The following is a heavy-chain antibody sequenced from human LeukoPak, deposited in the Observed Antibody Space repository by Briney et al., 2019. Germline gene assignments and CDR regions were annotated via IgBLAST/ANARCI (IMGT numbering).Heavy chain of an antibody. CDR1: GGSISSYY. Sequence: SETLSLTCTVSGGSISSYYWNWIRQPPGKGLEWIGYIYYSGSTNYNPSLKSRVTISVDTSKNQFSLKLSSMTAADTAVYYCARSPSQDAFDIWGQGTMVTVSS. CDR2: IYYSGST. J-gene: IGHJ3*02. D-gene: IGHD2-2*01. CDR3: ARSPSQDAFDI. V-gene: IGHV4-59*01.